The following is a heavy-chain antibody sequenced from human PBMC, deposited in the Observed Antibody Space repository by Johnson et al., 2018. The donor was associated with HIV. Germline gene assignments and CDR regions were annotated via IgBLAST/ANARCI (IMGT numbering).Heavy chain of an antibody. J-gene: IGHJ3*02. D-gene: IGHD1-26*01. V-gene: IGHV3-20*04. CDR3: ARAYMSSGSYYDAFDI. CDR1: GFTFDDYG. CDR2: INWNGDST. Sequence: MQLVESGGGVVRPGGSLRVSCAASGFTFDDYGMNWVRQAPGKGLEWVSGINWNGDSTGYADSVKGRFTISRDNPKNSLYLQMNSLRAEDTALYYCARAYMSSGSYYDAFDIWGQGTIVIVSS.